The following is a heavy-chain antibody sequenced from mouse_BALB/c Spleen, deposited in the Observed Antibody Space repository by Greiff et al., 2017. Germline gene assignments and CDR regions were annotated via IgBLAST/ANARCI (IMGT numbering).Heavy chain of an antibody. Sequence: VQLQQPGAELVKPGAPVKLSCKASGYTFTSYWMNWVKQRPGRGLEWIGRIDPSDSETHYNQKFKDKATLTVDKSSSTAYIQLSSLTSEDSAVYYCARENDGNYVKAMDYWGQGTSVTVSS. D-gene: IGHD2-3*01. V-gene: IGHV1-69*02. J-gene: IGHJ4*01. CDR2: IDPSDSET. CDR3: ARENDGNYVKAMDY. CDR1: GYTFTSYW.